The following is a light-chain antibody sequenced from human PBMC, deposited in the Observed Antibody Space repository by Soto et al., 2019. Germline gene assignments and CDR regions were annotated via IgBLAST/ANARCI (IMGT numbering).Light chain of an antibody. CDR1: QSVSSN. CDR2: GAS. V-gene: IGKV3D-15*01. J-gene: IGKJ1*01. CDR3: QQYKNWPRT. Sequence: EIVMTQSPATLSVSPGKRATLSCRASQSVSSNLAWYQQKPGQAPRLLIYGASTRATGIPARFSGSGSGTEFILTISSLRSEDFAVYYCQQYKNWPRTFGQGTKVEIK.